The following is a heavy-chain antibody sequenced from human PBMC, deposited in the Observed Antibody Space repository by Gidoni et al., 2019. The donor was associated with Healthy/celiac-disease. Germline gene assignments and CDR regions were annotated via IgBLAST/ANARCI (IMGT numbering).Heavy chain of an antibody. J-gene: IGHJ1*01. Sequence: QVQLVESGGGVVQPGRSLRLSCAASGFTFSSYGMHWVRQAPGKGLEWVAVIWYDGSNKYYADSVKGRFTISRDNSKNTLYLQMNSLRAEDTAVYYCARDVREYYYDSSGYGLEYFQHWGQGTLVTVSS. CDR2: IWYDGSNK. CDR1: GFTFSSYG. D-gene: IGHD3-22*01. V-gene: IGHV3-33*01. CDR3: ARDVREYYYDSSGYGLEYFQH.